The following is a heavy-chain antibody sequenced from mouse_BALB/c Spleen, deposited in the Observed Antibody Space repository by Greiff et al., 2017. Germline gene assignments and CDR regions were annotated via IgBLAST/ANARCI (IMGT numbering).Heavy chain of an antibody. D-gene: IGHD1-1*01. CDR3: AREGNYYYGSSYSSYFDY. CDR1: GFAFSSYD. J-gene: IGHJ2*01. V-gene: IGHV5-12-1*01. CDR2: ISSGGGST. Sequence: EVQLVESGGGLVKPGGSLKLSCAASGFAFSSYDMSWVRQTPEKRLEWVAYISSGGGSTYYPDTVKGRFTISRDNAKNTLYLQMSSLKSEDTAMYYCAREGNYYYGSSYSSYFDYWGQGTTLTVSS.